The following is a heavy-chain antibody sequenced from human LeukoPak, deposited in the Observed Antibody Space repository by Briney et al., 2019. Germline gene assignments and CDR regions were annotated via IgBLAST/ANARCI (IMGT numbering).Heavy chain of an antibody. Sequence: GGSLRLSCAASGFTFSSYAMHWVRQAPGKGLEWVAVISYDGSNKYYADSVKGRFTISRDNSKNTLYLQMNSLRAEDTAVYYCARVVGGYDYVWGSYRPREFDYWGQGTLVTVPS. CDR3: ARVVGGYDYVWGSYRPREFDY. CDR2: ISYDGSNK. V-gene: IGHV3-30-3*01. CDR1: GFTFSSYA. D-gene: IGHD3-16*02. J-gene: IGHJ4*02.